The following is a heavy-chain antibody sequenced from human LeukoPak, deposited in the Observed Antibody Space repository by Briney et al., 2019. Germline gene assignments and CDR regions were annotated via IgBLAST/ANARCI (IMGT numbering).Heavy chain of an antibody. CDR1: GGSISSYY. CDR3: AREWGSQFDP. D-gene: IGHD3-16*01. CDR2: IYYSGST. J-gene: IGHJ5*02. Sequence: SETLSLTCTVSGGSISSYYWSWIRQPPGKGLEWIGYIYYSGSTNYNPSLKSRVTISVDTSKNQFSLKLSSVTAADTAVYYCAREWGSQFDPWGQGTLVTVSS. V-gene: IGHV4-59*12.